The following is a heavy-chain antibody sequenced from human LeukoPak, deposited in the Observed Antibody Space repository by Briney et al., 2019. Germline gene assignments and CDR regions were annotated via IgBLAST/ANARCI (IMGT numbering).Heavy chain of an antibody. Sequence: GRSLRLSCAASGFTFDDYAVHWVRQAPGKGLEWVSGISWNSGSIGYADSVKGRFTISRDNAKNSLYLQMNSLRAEDTALYYCAKGRRDTAMVIDYWGQGTLVTVSS. J-gene: IGHJ4*02. D-gene: IGHD5-18*01. CDR3: AKGRRDTAMVIDY. V-gene: IGHV3-9*01. CDR2: ISWNSGSI. CDR1: GFTFDDYA.